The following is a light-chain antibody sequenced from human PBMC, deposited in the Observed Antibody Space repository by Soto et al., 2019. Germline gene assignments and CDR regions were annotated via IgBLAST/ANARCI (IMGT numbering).Light chain of an antibody. V-gene: IGKV1-5*03. J-gene: IGKJ1*01. Sequence: IQMTQSPSTLSASVGDRVTITCRASQSISRWLAWYQQKPGKAPKLLIYEASSLETGVPSRFSGSGSGTEFTITIFSLQPDYFSTNYCQQYSSYYPRTFRQGTKVEIK. CDR1: QSISRW. CDR2: EAS. CDR3: QQYSSYYPRT.